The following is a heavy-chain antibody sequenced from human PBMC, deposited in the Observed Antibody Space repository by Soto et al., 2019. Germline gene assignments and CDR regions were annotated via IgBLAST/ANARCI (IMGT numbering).Heavy chain of an antibody. CDR2: ISPYNAHT. CDR3: ARGSAVQFYSYGMDV. D-gene: IGHD2-21*02. CDR1: GYSFTNFG. Sequence: ASVKVSCKASGYSFTNFGLSWVRQAPGQGLEWLGWISPYNAHTAYAQKFQGRVTMTTDTSTNTAFMDLRSLRSDDTAVYYCARGSAVQFYSYGMDVWGQ. J-gene: IGHJ6*02. V-gene: IGHV1-18*01.